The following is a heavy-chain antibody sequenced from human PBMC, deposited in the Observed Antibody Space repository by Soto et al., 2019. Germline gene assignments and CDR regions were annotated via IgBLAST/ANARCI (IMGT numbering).Heavy chain of an antibody. Sequence: GASVKVSCKASGYTFTSYGISWVRQAPGQGLEWMGWISAYNGNTNYAQKLQGRVTMTTDTSTSTAYMELRSLRSDDTAVYYCARGAYSGSPGPLDGMDVWGQGTTVTVS. J-gene: IGHJ6*02. D-gene: IGHD1-26*01. CDR3: ARGAYSGSPGPLDGMDV. CDR1: GYTFTSYG. CDR2: ISAYNGNT. V-gene: IGHV1-18*01.